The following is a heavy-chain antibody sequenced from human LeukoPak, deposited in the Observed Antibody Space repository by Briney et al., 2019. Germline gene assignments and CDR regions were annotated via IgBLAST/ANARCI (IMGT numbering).Heavy chain of an antibody. CDR1: GYTFTSYD. J-gene: IGHJ4*02. D-gene: IGHD2-15*01. CDR3: ARARSGILPYYFDY. V-gene: IGHV1-8*01. Sequence: ASVKVSCKASGYTFTSYDINWVRQATGQGLEWMGWMNPNSGNTGHAQKFQGRVTMTRNTSISTAYIELSSLRSEDTAVYYCARARSGILPYYFDYWGQGTLVTVSS. CDR2: MNPNSGNT.